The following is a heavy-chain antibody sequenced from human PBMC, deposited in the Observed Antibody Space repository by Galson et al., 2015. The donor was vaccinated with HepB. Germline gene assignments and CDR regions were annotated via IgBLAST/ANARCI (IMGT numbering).Heavy chain of an antibody. CDR2: IDWDDDK. CDR1: GFSLSTSGMC. J-gene: IGHJ6*02. V-gene: IGHV2-70*01. D-gene: IGHD3-10*01. CDR3: ARMTMVRGVIHYYYGMDV. Sequence: PALVKPTQTLTLTCTFSGFSLSTSGMCVSWIRQPPGKALEWLALIDWDDDKYYSTSLKTRLTISKDTSKNQVVLTMTNMDPVDTATYYCARMTMVRGVIHYYYGMDVWGQGTTVTVSS.